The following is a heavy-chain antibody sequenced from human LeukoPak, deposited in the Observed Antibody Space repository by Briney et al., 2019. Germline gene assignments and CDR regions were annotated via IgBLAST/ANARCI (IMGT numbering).Heavy chain of an antibody. CDR3: GRRKNYYDSSGYHDY. V-gene: IGHV1-69*05. CDR1: GGTFSSYA. CDR2: IIPIFGTA. J-gene: IGHJ4*02. Sequence: SVKVSCKASGGTFSSYAISWVRQAPGQGLEWMGGIIPIFGTANYAQKFQGRVTMTTDTSTSTAYMELRSLRSDDTAVYYCGRRKNYYDSSGYHDYWGQGTLVTVSS. D-gene: IGHD3-22*01.